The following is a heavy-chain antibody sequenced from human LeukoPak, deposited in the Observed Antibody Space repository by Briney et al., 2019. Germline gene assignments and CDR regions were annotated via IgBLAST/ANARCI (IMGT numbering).Heavy chain of an antibody. V-gene: IGHV1-2*02. CDR3: ARVKPLYCSSPTCLFHY. D-gene: IGHD2-2*01. Sequence: ASVTVSCKGSGYTFTGYYMHWLRPPPAQGVEWVGWINPNYGDTNYAQKFQGRVTRTRQTSISTADMELSRLRSDDTAVYYCARVKPLYCSSPTCLFHYRGQGTLVTV. CDR1: GYTFTGYY. J-gene: IGHJ4*02. CDR2: INPNYGDT.